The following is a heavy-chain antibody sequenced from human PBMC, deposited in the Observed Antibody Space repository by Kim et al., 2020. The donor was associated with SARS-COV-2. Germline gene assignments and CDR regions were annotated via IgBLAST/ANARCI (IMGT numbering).Heavy chain of an antibody. D-gene: IGHD6-19*01. V-gene: IGHV4-34*01. J-gene: IGHJ2*01. CDR1: GGSFSGYY. CDR2: INHSGST. Sequence: SETLSLTCAVYGGSFSGYYWSWIRQPPGKGLEWIGEINHSGSTNYNPSLKSRVTISVDTSKNQFSLKLSSVTAADTAVYYCARGVLDQRGYSSGWYQWYFDLWGRGTLVTVSS. CDR3: ARGVLDQRGYSSGWYQWYFDL.